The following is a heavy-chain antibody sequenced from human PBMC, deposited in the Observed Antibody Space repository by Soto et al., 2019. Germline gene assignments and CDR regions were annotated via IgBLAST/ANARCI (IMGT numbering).Heavy chain of an antibody. D-gene: IGHD4-17*01. CDR1: GGSTSSGGYY. V-gene: IGHV4-31*03. CDR3: ARGAADYGDAFDI. CDR2: IYWSGNT. J-gene: IGHJ3*02. Sequence: QVQLQESGPGHVKPSQTLSLTCTVTGGSTSSGGYYWSWIRQHPAKGLEWIGYIYWSGNTYFNPSLKSRGGISVDTSSNQFSLNLTSVTAADTAVYYCARGAADYGDAFDIWGQGTLVTVSS.